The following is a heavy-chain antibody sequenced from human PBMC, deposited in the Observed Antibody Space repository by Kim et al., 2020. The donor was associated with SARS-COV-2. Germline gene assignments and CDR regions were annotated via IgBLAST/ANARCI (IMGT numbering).Heavy chain of an antibody. J-gene: IGHJ4*02. D-gene: IGHD3-10*01. V-gene: IGHV3-7*04. CDR3: AGGVWFGDPYSPPVDY. Sequence: SVKGRFTISRDNAKNSLYLQMNSLRAEDTAVYYCAGGVWFGDPYSPPVDYWGQGTLVTVSS.